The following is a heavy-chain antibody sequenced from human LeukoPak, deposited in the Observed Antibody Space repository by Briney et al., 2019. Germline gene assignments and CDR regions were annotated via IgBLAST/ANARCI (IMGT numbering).Heavy chain of an antibody. CDR3: ARGCSGGSCYDY. CDR2: INPNSGGT. Sequence: ASVKVSCKASGYTFTDNYMHWVRQAPGQGLEWMGWINPNSGGTNYAQKFQGRVTMTRDMSISTAYMELSRLRSDDTAVYYCARGCSGGSCYDYWGQGTLVTVSS. V-gene: IGHV1-2*02. D-gene: IGHD2-15*01. J-gene: IGHJ4*02. CDR1: GYTFTDNY.